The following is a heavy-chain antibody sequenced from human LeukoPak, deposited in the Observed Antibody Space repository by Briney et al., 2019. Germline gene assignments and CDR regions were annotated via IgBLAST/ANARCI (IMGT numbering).Heavy chain of an antibody. CDR2: INAYNGNT. J-gene: IGHJ6*03. CDR3: ARGARRNSYTYYYYMDF. D-gene: IGHD6-6*01. V-gene: IGHV1-18*01. CDR1: GYTFTSYG. Sequence: ASVKVSCKASGYTFTSYGISWLRQAPGQGLEWMGWINAYNGNTKYAQKLQGRVTMTTDTSTSTAYMELRSLRSDDTAVYYCARGARRNSYTYYYYMDFWGKGTTVTVSS.